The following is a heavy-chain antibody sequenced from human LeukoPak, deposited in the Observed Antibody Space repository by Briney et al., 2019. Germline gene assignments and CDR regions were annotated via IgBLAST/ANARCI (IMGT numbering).Heavy chain of an antibody. J-gene: IGHJ4*02. CDR2: IYHSGST. CDR3: ARLGSGSYLSDY. D-gene: IGHD1-26*01. V-gene: IGHV4-30-2*01. Sequence: SETLSLTCTVSGGSISSGGYYWSWIRQPPGKGLEWIGYIYHSGSTYYNPSLKSRVTISVDRSKNQFSLKLSSVTAADTAVYYCARLGSGSYLSDYWGQGTLVTVSS. CDR1: GGSISSGGYY.